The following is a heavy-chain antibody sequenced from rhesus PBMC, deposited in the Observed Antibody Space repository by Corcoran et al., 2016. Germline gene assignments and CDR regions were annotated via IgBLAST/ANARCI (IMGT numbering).Heavy chain of an antibody. J-gene: IGHJ4*01. CDR2: IISGSGSTT. D-gene: IGHD6-31*01. CDR3: ARHSAAADFDY. Sequence: EVQLVESGGGLAKPGGSLRLSCAASGFTFSDHYMDLVRQDPGKGLGLVSSIISGSGSTTLYPDSVKSRFTISRDNAKNTVYLQMNSLRAEDTAVYYCARHSAAADFDYWGQGVLVTVSS. CDR1: GFTFSDHY. V-gene: IGHV3-110*01.